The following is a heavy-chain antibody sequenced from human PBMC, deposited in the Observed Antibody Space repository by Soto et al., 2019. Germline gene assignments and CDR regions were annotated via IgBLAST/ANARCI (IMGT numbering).Heavy chain of an antibody. CDR3: ALPPFCISTSCYPKDY. D-gene: IGHD2-2*01. CDR1: GFTFSSYG. V-gene: IGHV3-30*03. Sequence: GSLRLSCAASGFTFSSYGMHWVRQAPGKGLEWVAVISYDGSNKYYADSVKGRFTISRDNSKNTLYLQMNSLRAEDTAVYYCALPPFCISTSCYPKDYWGQGTLVTVSS. J-gene: IGHJ4*02. CDR2: ISYDGSNK.